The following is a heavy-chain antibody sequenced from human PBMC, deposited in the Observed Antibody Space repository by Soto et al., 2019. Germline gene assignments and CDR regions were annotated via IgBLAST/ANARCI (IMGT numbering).Heavy chain of an antibody. CDR3: ARSRSMGDWSASVTNYAYGMDV. Sequence: QVQLVQSGAEVEKPGASVKVSCQTSGYTFTSYYIHWVRQAPGQGLAWMGIINPSGGYTKYSKKFQDRVTMTRDAATKIVYMELSSMTYDDTDVYFCARSRSMGDWSASVTNYAYGMDVWGQGTTVTVSS. CDR2: INPSGGYT. D-gene: IGHD3-3*01. CDR1: GYTFTSYY. J-gene: IGHJ6*02. V-gene: IGHV1-46*01.